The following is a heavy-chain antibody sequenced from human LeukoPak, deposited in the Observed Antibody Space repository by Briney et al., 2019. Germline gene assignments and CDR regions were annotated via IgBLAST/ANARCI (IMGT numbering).Heavy chain of an antibody. D-gene: IGHD5-12*01. CDR3: ARVRQDSGYDWDY. V-gene: IGHV3-9*01. CDR2: ISWSSGII. J-gene: IGHJ4*02. Sequence: PGGSLRLSCAASGFTFDDHGMHWVRQAPGKGLEWVSGISWSSGIIGYADSVKGRFTISRDNAKNSLYLQMNSLRAEDTAVYYCARVRQDSGYDWDYWGQGTLVTVSS. CDR1: GFTFDDHG.